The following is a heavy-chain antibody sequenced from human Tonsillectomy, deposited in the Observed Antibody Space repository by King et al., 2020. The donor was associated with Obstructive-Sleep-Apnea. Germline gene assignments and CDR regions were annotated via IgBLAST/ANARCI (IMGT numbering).Heavy chain of an antibody. Sequence: VQLVESGGGLVQPGGSLRLSCAASGFTFSSYDMHWVRQATGKVLEWVSAIGTAGDTYYPGSVKGRFTISRENAKNSLYLQMNSLRAGDTAVYYCARAGYSGYADAFDIWGQGTMVTVSS. CDR3: ARAGYSGYADAFDI. CDR1: GFTFSSYD. D-gene: IGHD5-12*01. CDR2: IGTAGDT. J-gene: IGHJ3*02. V-gene: IGHV3-13*01.